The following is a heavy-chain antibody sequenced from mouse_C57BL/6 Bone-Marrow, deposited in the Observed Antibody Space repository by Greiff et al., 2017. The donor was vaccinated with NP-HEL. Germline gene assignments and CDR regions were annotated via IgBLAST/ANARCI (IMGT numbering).Heavy chain of an antibody. D-gene: IGHD2-3*01. CDR1: GYAFSSSW. V-gene: IGHV1-82*01. CDR3: ARYEYYAMDY. CDR2: IYPGDGDT. J-gene: IGHJ4*01. Sequence: QVQLQQSGPELVKPGASVKISCKASGYAFSSSWMNWVKQRPGTGLEWIGRIYPGDGDTNYNGKFKGKATLTADKSSSTAYMQLSSLTSEDSAVYFCARYEYYAMDYWGQGTSVTVSS.